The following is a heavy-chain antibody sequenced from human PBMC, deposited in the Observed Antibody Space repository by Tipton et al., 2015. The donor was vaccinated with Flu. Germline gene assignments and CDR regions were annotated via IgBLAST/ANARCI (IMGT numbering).Heavy chain of an antibody. D-gene: IGHD3-3*01. V-gene: IGHV3-9*01. J-gene: IGHJ4*02. CDR1: GFSFDDHA. CDR2: ITWNSGNI. Sequence: VQLVQSGGGLVQPGRSLRLSCAASGFSFDDHAMHWVRQAPGKGLEWVSGITWNSGNIGYADSVRGRFTISRDNAKNSVYLQMNSLRAEDTALYYCAKAPIDYDFWSGSYFFGHWGQGTLVTVSS. CDR3: AKAPIDYDFWSGSYFFGH.